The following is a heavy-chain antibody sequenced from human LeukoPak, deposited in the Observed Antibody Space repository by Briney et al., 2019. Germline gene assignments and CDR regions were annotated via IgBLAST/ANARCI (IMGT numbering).Heavy chain of an antibody. J-gene: IGHJ4*02. CDR3: ARESGLYGSGSYYPFDY. D-gene: IGHD3-10*01. CDR2: IIPILGIA. V-gene: IGHV1-69*10. Sequence: SVKVSCKASGGTFSSYAISWVRQAAGQGVEWMGGIIPILGIANDAQKIQGRVTITADKSTSTAYMKLSSLRSEDTAVYYWARESGLYGSGSYYPFDYWGQGTLVTVSS. CDR1: GGTFSSYA.